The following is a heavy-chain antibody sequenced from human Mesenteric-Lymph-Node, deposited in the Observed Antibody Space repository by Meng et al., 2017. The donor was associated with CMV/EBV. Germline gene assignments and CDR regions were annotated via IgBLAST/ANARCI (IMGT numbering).Heavy chain of an antibody. D-gene: IGHD2-2*01. V-gene: IGHV3-23*01. J-gene: IGHJ4*01. CDR1: GFTFSSYA. CDR2: ISSSGDAT. CDR3: AQGTANFDY. Sequence: RLSCAASGFTFSSYAMSWVRQAPGKGLEWVSSISSSGDATYYGASVTGRLTISRDNSQNTLYLQMNSLRADDTALYFCAQGTANFDYWGHGTLVTVSS.